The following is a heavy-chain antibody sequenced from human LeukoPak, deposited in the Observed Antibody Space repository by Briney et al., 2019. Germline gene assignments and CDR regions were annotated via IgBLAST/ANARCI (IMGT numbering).Heavy chain of an antibody. V-gene: IGHV3-23*01. J-gene: IGHJ4*02. CDR3: AKDIVVVPAAIRFDY. CDR2: ISGSGGST. Sequence: GASLRLSCAASGFTFSSHTMTWVRQAPGKGLEWVSFISGSGGSTYYRDSVKGRFTISRDNSKNTLYLQMNSLRAEDTAVYYCAKDIVVVPAAIRFDYWGQGTLVTVSS. CDR1: GFTFSSHT. D-gene: IGHD2-2*01.